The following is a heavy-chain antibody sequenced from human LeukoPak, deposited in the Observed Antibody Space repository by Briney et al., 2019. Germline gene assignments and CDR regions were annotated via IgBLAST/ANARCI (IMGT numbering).Heavy chain of an antibody. CDR2: ISWNSGSI. Sequence: GRSLRFSCAASGFTFDDYAMHWVRQAPGKGLEWVSGISWNSGSIGYADSVKGRFTISRDNAKNSLYLQMNSLRAEDTALYYCAKDIHYDILTGYPFDYWGQGTLVTVSS. CDR3: AKDIHYDILTGYPFDY. J-gene: IGHJ4*02. CDR1: GFTFDDYA. V-gene: IGHV3-9*01. D-gene: IGHD3-9*01.